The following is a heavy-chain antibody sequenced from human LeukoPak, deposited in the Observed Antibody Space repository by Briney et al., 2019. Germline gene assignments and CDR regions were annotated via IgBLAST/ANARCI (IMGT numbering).Heavy chain of an antibody. Sequence: GASVKVSCKTSGYTFTSYGISWVRQAPGQGLEWMGRISAYNGNKDYAQKFQGRVTMTTDTSTSTAYMELRSLRSDGTAVYYCAKGGHTIVRGVCDYWGQGTLVTVSS. CDR2: ISAYNGNK. V-gene: IGHV1-18*01. J-gene: IGHJ4*02. CDR1: GYTFTSYG. D-gene: IGHD3-10*01. CDR3: AKGGHTIVRGVCDY.